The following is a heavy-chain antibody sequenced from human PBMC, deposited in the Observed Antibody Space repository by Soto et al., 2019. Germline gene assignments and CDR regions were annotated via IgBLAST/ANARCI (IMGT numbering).Heavy chain of an antibody. CDR3: ARDTDGLHY. CDR2: ISTDGSVT. V-gene: IGHV3-74*01. Sequence: GVSLRLSCAASGLIFSNYKMHWVRQAPGKGLVWVSRISTDGSVTDYADSVKGRFTVSRDNAKNTLYLQMNSLRAEDTAVYYCARDTDGLHYWGQGTLVTVSS. J-gene: IGHJ4*02. CDR1: GLIFSNYK.